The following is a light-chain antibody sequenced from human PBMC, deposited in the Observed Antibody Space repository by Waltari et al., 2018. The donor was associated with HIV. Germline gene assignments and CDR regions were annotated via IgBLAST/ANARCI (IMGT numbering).Light chain of an antibody. Sequence: QTVVTQEPSFSVSPGGTVTLTCGLSSGSVSTNSYPSWYQQTPGQAPRTLIYSTNTRSSGCPYRFSGSILGNKAALTITGAQADDESDYYCVLYMGSGVWVFGGGTKLTVL. CDR3: VLYMGSGVWV. CDR2: STN. V-gene: IGLV8-61*01. CDR1: SGSVSTNSY. J-gene: IGLJ3*02.